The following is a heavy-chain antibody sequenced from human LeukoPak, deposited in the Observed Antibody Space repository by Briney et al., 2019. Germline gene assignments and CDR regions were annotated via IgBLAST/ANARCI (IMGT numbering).Heavy chain of an antibody. CDR3: ARERTIFGVVIMYYFDY. J-gene: IGHJ4*02. CDR2: IYTSGST. CDR1: GGSISSGSYY. Sequence: SQTLSLTCTVSGGSISSGSYYWSWIRQPAGKGLEWIGRIYTSGSTNYNPSLKSRVTISVDTSKNQFSLKLSSVTAADTAVYYCARERTIFGVVIMYYFDYWGQGTLVTVSS. D-gene: IGHD3-3*01. V-gene: IGHV4-61*02.